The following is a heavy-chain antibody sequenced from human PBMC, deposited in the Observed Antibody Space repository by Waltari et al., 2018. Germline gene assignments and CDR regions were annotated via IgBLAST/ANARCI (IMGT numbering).Heavy chain of an antibody. D-gene: IGHD3-10*01. CDR3: ARGLLLWFGELDY. Sequence: QVQLVQSGAEVKKPGASVKVSCTASGYTFTGYYMHWVRQAPGQGLEWIGWINTNSGGTNYAQKFQGRVTMTRDTSISTAYMELSRLRSDDTAVYYCARGLLLWFGELDYWGQGTLVTVSS. V-gene: IGHV1-2*02. CDR1: GYTFTGYY. CDR2: INTNSGGT. J-gene: IGHJ4*02.